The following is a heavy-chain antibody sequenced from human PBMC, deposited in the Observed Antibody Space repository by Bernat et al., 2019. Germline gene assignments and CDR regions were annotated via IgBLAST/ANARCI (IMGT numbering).Heavy chain of an antibody. Sequence: QVQLVESGGGVVQPGRSLRLSCAASGFTFSSYAMHWVRQAPGKGLEWVAVISYDGSNKYYADSVKGRFTISRDNSKNTLYLQMNSLRAEDTAVYYCARDRDCSSTSCHRGMRFDPWGQGTLVTVSS. D-gene: IGHD2-2*01. CDR2: ISYDGSNK. J-gene: IGHJ5*02. CDR1: GFTFSSYA. CDR3: ARDRDCSSTSCHRGMRFDP. V-gene: IGHV3-30-3*01.